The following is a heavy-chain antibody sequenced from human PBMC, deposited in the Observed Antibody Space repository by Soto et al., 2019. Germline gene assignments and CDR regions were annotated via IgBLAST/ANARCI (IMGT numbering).Heavy chain of an antibody. Sequence: QVQLVQSGAEVKKPGSSVKVSCKASGGTFSSYAISWVRQAPGQGLEWMGGIIPIFGTANYAQKFQGRVTITADKSSSTAYMELSSLRSEDTAMYYCARWLRAVAVGGGAFDISGHGTMVTVSS. CDR3: ARWLRAVAVGGGAFDI. CDR2: IIPIFGTA. V-gene: IGHV1-69*06. CDR1: GGTFSSYA. J-gene: IGHJ3*02. D-gene: IGHD6-19*01.